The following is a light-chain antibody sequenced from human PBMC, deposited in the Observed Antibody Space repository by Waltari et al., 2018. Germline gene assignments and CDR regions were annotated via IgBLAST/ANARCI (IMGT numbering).Light chain of an antibody. Sequence: SALTQPASVSGCPGKPITISFLGNRCAVASYTLASWYQPYPGKAPKLMIYDGSKRPSGVSNRLSGSKSGNTASLTISGLQAEDEADYYCCSYADSSTLVFGGGTKLTVL. CDR1: RCAVASYTL. CDR2: DGS. CDR3: CSYADSSTLV. J-gene: IGLJ3*02. V-gene: IGLV2-23*01.